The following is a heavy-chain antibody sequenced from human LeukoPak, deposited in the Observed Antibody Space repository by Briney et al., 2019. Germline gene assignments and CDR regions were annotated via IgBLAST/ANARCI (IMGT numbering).Heavy chain of an antibody. Sequence: GGSLRLSCAASGFTFSSYWMHWVRQAPGKGLVWVSRINSDGSSTSYADSVKGRFTISRDNAKNTLYLQMNSLRAEDTAVYYCARGFRGYSYGYPYYYYGMDVWGQGTTVTVSS. J-gene: IGHJ6*02. V-gene: IGHV3-74*01. CDR3: ARGFRGYSYGYPYYYYGMDV. CDR1: GFTFSSYW. D-gene: IGHD5-18*01. CDR2: INSDGSST.